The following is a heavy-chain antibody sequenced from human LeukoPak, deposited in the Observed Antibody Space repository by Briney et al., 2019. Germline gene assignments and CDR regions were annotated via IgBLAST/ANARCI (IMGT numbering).Heavy chain of an antibody. D-gene: IGHD2-2*01. J-gene: IGHJ6*02. CDR2: INPNSGGT. V-gene: IGHV1-2*02. CDR1: GYTFTGYY. Sequence: ASVKVSCKASGYTFTGYYMHWVRQAPGQGLEWMGWINPNSGGTNYAQKFQGRVTMTRDTSISTAYMELSRLRSDDKAVYYCAEGYCSSTSCPTRGDYYGMDVWGQGTTVTVSS. CDR3: AEGYCSSTSCPTRGDYYGMDV.